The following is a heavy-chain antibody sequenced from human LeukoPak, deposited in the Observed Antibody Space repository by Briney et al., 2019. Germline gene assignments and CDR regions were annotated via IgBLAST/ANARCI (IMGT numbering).Heavy chain of an antibody. Sequence: PGGSLRLSCAASGFTFSSYAMSWVRQAPGKGLEWVAFIRYDGSNKYYADSVKGRFTISRDNSKNTLYLQMNSLRAEDTAVYYCAKVRATNNWSDPWGQGTLVTVSS. CDR1: GFTFSSYA. V-gene: IGHV3-30*02. D-gene: IGHD5-12*01. J-gene: IGHJ5*02. CDR3: AKVRATNNWSDP. CDR2: IRYDGSNK.